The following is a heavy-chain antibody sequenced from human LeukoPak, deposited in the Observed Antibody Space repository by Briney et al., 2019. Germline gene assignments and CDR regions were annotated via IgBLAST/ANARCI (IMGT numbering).Heavy chain of an antibody. Sequence: GGSLRLSCAASGFTFSNYAMSWVRQAPGKGLEWVGRIKSKTDGGTTDYAAPVKGRFTISRDDSKNTLYLQMNSLETEDTAVYYCARERSPLELRYYYYGMDVWGQGTTVTVSS. CDR3: ARERSPLELRYYYYGMDV. J-gene: IGHJ6*02. V-gene: IGHV3-15*01. CDR2: IKSKTDGGTT. CDR1: GFTFSNYA. D-gene: IGHD1-26*01.